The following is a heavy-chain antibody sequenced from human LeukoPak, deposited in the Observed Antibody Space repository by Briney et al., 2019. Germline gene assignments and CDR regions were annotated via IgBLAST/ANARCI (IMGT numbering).Heavy chain of an antibody. CDR1: GFTFSSYS. CDR2: ISSSSSYI. Sequence: GGSLRLSCAASGFTFSSYSMNWVRQAPGKGLEWVPSISSSSSYIYYADSVKGRFTISRDNAKNSLYLQMNSLRAEDTAVYYCARCDFWSGYRPFEGMDVWGQGTTVTVSS. J-gene: IGHJ6*02. V-gene: IGHV3-21*01. CDR3: ARCDFWSGYRPFEGMDV. D-gene: IGHD3-3*01.